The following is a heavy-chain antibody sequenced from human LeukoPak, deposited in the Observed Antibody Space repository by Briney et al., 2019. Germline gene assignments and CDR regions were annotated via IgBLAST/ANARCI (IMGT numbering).Heavy chain of an antibody. CDR2: IFSGGTT. Sequence: GGSLRLSCAASGFTVSSNYMNWVRQAPGQGLEWVSGIFSGGTTYYADSVKGRFTISRDNSKNTLYLQVNSLRAEDTAVYYCAKDGAGAYWGQGTLVTVSS. V-gene: IGHV3-66*01. J-gene: IGHJ4*02. D-gene: IGHD1-26*01. CDR1: GFTVSSNY. CDR3: AKDGAGAY.